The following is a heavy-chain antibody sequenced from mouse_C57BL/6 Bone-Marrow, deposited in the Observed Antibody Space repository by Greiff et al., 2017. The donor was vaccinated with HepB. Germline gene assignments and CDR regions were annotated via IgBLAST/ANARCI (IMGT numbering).Heavy chain of an antibody. CDR1: GFTFSSYA. J-gene: IGHJ2*01. CDR3: AREDPGGSSHYYFDY. D-gene: IGHD1-1*01. V-gene: IGHV5-4*01. Sequence: EVMLVESGGGLVKPGGSLKLSCAASGFTFSSYAMSWVRQTPEKRLEWVATISDGGSYTYYPDNVKGRFTISRDNAKNNLYLQMSHLKSEDTAMYYCAREDPGGSSHYYFDYWGQGTTLTVSS. CDR2: ISDGGSYT.